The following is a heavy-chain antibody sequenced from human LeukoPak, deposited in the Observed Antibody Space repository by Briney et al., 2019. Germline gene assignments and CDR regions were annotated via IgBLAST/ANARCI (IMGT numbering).Heavy chain of an antibody. D-gene: IGHD3-9*01. CDR3: ARSDVLTAYAMAL. CDR2: MYYSGAT. Sequence: SETLSLTCTVSGGSIISYYWSWIRQPPGKGLEWIGYMYYSGATNYNPSPKSRVTMSVDTSMTHFSLQLSSVTAADTAVYYCARSDVLTAYAMALWGQGTLVIVSS. V-gene: IGHV4-59*08. J-gene: IGHJ4*02. CDR1: GGSIISYY.